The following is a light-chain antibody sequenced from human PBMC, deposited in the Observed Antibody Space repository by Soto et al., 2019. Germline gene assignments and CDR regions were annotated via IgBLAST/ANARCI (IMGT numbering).Light chain of an antibody. Sequence: EIVLTQSPGTLSLSPGERATLSCRASQSVTSSYLAWYQQRPGQALRLLIYAASSRATGIPDRFSGSGSGTDFTLTISRLEPEDFAVYYCQQYGSSPWTFGQGTKVEIK. CDR2: AAS. V-gene: IGKV3-20*01. J-gene: IGKJ1*01. CDR1: QSVTSSY. CDR3: QQYGSSPWT.